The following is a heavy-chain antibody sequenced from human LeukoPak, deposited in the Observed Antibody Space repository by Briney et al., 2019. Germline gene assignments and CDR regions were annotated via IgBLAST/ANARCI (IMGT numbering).Heavy chain of an antibody. J-gene: IGHJ6*03. D-gene: IGHD2/OR15-2a*01. CDR2: ISSSSSYI. Sequence: NPGGSLRLSCAASGFTFSSYSMNWVRQAPGKGLEWVSSISSSSSYIYYADSVKGRFTISRDNSKNTLYLQMNSLRAEDTAVYYCAKGFSDHYYYYMDVWGKGTTVTVSS. CDR3: AKGFSDHYYYYMDV. V-gene: IGHV3-21*01. CDR1: GFTFSSYS.